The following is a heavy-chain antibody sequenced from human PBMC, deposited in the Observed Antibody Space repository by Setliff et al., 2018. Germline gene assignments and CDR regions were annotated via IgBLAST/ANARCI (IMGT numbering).Heavy chain of an antibody. D-gene: IGHD3-22*01. CDR1: GYSFTNYG. CDR3: AREGRRYYDSSGYYYDPYYYYYMDV. Sequence: GASVKVSCKTSGYSFTNYGINWVRQAPGQGLEWMGWNSVYAQKVQGRVTMTTDTSTSTAYMELRSLTSDDTAVYYCAREGRRYYDSSGYYYDPYYYYYMDVWGKGTTVTVSS. V-gene: IGHV1-18*01. J-gene: IGHJ6*03. CDR2: NSVY.